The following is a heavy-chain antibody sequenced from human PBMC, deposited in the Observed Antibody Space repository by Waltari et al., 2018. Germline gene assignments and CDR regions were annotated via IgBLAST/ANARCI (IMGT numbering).Heavy chain of an antibody. CDR1: GGSISSSSYY. J-gene: IGHJ5*02. CDR2: VYYSVTT. Sequence: QLQLQESGPGLVKPSETLSLTCTVSGGSISSSSYYWGWIRQPPGKGLEWLGSVYYSVTTYYNPSLMSRVTISVDTSKNQFSLKLSSVTAAETAVFYCARFSKSANWFDPWGQGTLVTVSS. V-gene: IGHV4-39*01. CDR3: ARFSKSANWFDP. D-gene: IGHD3-3*02.